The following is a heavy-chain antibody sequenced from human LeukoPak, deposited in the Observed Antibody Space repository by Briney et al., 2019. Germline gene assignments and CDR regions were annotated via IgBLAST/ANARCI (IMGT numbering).Heavy chain of an antibody. CDR3: AREAPGIAAAGLFDY. CDR2: ISAYNGNT. J-gene: IGHJ4*02. CDR1: GYTFTSYG. D-gene: IGHD6-13*01. V-gene: IGHV1-18*01. Sequence: ASVKVSCKASGYTFTSYGISWVGQAPGQGLEWMGWISAYNGNTNYAQKLQGRVTMTTDTSTSTAYMELRSLRSDDTAVYYCAREAPGIAAAGLFDYWGQGTLVTVSS.